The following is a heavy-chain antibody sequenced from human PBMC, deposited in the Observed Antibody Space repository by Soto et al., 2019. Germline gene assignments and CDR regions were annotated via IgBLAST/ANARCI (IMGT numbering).Heavy chain of an antibody. CDR1: GGSFSGYY. D-gene: IGHD6-13*01. Sequence: SETLSLTCAVYGGSFSGYYWSWIRQPPGKGLEWIGEINHSGSTNYNPSLKSRVTISVDTSKNQFSLKLSSVTAADTAVYYCARGSIAAAGNWFDPWGQGTLVTVSS. CDR2: INHSGST. V-gene: IGHV4-34*01. CDR3: ARGSIAAAGNWFDP. J-gene: IGHJ5*02.